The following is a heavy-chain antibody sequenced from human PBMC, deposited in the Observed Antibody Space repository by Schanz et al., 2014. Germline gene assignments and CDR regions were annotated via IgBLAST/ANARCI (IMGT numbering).Heavy chain of an antibody. CDR2: MSYDGSIK. D-gene: IGHD1-1*01. CDR3: ARGTDWNLHY. CDR1: GFTVSSNH. J-gene: IGHJ4*02. V-gene: IGHV3-33*08. Sequence: GQLAESGGGLVQPGGSLRLSCAVSGFTVSSNHMSWVRQAPGKGLEWVAAMSYDGSIKYYGDSVKGRFTISRDSGQNSLYLQMNSLRAGDTAVYYCARGTDWNLHYWGQGALVTVSS.